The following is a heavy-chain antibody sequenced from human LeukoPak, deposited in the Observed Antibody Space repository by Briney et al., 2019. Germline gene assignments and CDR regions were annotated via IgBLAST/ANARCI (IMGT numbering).Heavy chain of an antibody. CDR2: ISSSSSYI. CDR3: ARAVPSTYYYDSSGYPDY. Sequence: GGSLRLSCAASGFTFSSYSMNWVRQTPGKGLEWVSSISSSSSYIYYADSVKGRFTISRDNAKNSLYLQMNSLRAEDTAVYYCARAVPSTYYYDSSGYPDYWGQGTLVTVSS. V-gene: IGHV3-21*01. CDR1: GFTFSSYS. D-gene: IGHD3-22*01. J-gene: IGHJ4*02.